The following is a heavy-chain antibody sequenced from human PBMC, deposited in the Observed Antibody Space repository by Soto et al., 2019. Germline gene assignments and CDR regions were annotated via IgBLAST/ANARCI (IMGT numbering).Heavy chain of an antibody. V-gene: IGHV3-23*01. Sequence: GGSLRLSCAPSGFIFSNYAMSWVRQARGKGLEWVSAISGSGADTYYTESVKGRFTTSRDNFKNTLYLQMNSLRAEDTAVYYCANDKGRGGGSVFDYWGQGTLVTVSS. CDR3: ANDKGRGGGSVFDY. CDR1: GFIFSNYA. CDR2: ISGSGADT. D-gene: IGHD2-15*01. J-gene: IGHJ4*02.